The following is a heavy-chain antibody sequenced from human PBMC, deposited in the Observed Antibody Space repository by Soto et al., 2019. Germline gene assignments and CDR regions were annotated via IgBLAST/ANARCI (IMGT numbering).Heavy chain of an antibody. CDR1: GGSFSGYY. CDR2: INHSGST. D-gene: IGHD3-10*01. CDR3: AGGSGSYYYFDY. Sequence: QVQLQQWGAGLLKPSETLSLTCAVYGGSFSGYYWSWIRQPPGKGLEWIGEINHSGSTNYNPSLKSRVTISVDTSKNQFSLKLSSVTAADTAVYYCAGGSGSYYYFDYWGQGTLVTVSS. V-gene: IGHV4-34*01. J-gene: IGHJ4*02.